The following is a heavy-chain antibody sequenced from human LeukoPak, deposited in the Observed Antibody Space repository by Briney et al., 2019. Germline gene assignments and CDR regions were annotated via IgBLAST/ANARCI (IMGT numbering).Heavy chain of an antibody. CDR1: GGTFSSYA. Sequence: GASVKVSCKASGGTFSSYAISWVRQAPGQGLEWMGRIIPILGIANYAQKFQGRVTITADKSTSTAYMELSSLRSEDTAVYYCARERNGYSYGYGDYWGQGTLVTDSS. V-gene: IGHV1-69*04. D-gene: IGHD5-18*01. J-gene: IGHJ4*02. CDR2: IIPILGIA. CDR3: ARERNGYSYGYGDY.